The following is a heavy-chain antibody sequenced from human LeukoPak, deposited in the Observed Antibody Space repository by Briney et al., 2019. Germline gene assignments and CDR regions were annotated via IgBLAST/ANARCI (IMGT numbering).Heavy chain of an antibody. CDR2: IRYDGRSQ. J-gene: IGHJ4*02. D-gene: IGHD6-19*01. CDR3: AKGDSSSLTDY. Sequence: RGSLRLSCAASGFSFSNYGMHWVRQAPGKGLEWVTFIRYDGRSQYYADSVKGRFTSSRDNSKNTLYLQMNSLRAEDTGVYYCAKGDSSSLTDYWGQGTLVTVSS. V-gene: IGHV3-30*02. CDR1: GFSFSNYG.